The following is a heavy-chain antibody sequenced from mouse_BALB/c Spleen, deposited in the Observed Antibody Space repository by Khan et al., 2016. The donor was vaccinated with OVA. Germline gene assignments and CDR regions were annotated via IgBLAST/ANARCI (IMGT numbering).Heavy chain of an antibody. V-gene: IGHV2-6*02. D-gene: IGHD2-14*01. Sequence: QVQLQQSGPGLVAPSQSLSITCTVSGFSLTNYGVHWVRQPPGKGLEWLVVIWSDGYTTYNSALKSRLSINKDNSKSQVFLKMNSLQTDDTAIYYCARYRFGYAMDYWGQGTSVTVSS. J-gene: IGHJ4*01. CDR2: IWSDGYT. CDR3: ARYRFGYAMDY. CDR1: GFSLTNYG.